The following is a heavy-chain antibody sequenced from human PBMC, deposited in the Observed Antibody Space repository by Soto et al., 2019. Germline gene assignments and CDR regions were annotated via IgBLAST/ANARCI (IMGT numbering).Heavy chain of an antibody. CDR1: GGTFSSYA. J-gene: IGHJ6*02. Sequence: SVKVSCKASGGTFSSYAISWVRQAPGQGLEWMGGIIPIFGTANYAQKFQGRVTITAVESTSTAYMELSSLRSEDTAVYYCAREGIQLWLRYNYYGMDVWGQGTTVTVSS. CDR3: AREGIQLWLRYNYYGMDV. V-gene: IGHV1-69*13. CDR2: IIPIFGTA. D-gene: IGHD5-18*01.